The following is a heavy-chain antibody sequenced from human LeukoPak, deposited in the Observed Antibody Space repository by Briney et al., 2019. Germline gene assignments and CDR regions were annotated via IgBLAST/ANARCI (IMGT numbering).Heavy chain of an antibody. CDR3: ARLAGWLQFSAFDI. CDR2: IIPIFGTA. J-gene: IGHJ3*02. CDR1: GGTFSSYA. D-gene: IGHD5-24*01. V-gene: IGHV1-69*13. Sequence: ASVKVSCKASGGTFSSYAISWVRQAPGQGLEWMGGIIPIFGTANYAQKFQGRVTITADESTSTAYMELSSLRSEDTAVYYCARLAGWLQFSAFDIWGQGTMVTVSS.